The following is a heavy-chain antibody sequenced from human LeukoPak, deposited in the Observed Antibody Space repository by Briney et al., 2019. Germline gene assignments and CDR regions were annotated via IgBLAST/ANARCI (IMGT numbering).Heavy chain of an antibody. CDR1: GGSISSSSYY. J-gene: IGHJ4*02. V-gene: IGHV4-39*01. Sequence: SETQSLTCTVSGGSISSSSYYWGWIRQPPGKGLEWIGSIYYSGSTYYNPSLKSRVTISVDTSKNQFSLKLSSVTAADTAVYYCARLPNYYDSSGYYYYFDYWGQGTLVTVSS. CDR2: IYYSGST. CDR3: ARLPNYYDSSGYYYYFDY. D-gene: IGHD3-22*01.